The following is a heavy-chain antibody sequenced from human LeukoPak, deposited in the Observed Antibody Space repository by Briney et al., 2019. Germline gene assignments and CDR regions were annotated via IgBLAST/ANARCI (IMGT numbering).Heavy chain of an antibody. V-gene: IGHV3-11*01. CDR3: AREETVVVPAAMNWFDP. CDR2: ISSSGSTI. CDR1: GFTFSDYY. D-gene: IGHD2-2*01. Sequence: GGSLRLSCAASGFTFSDYYMSWIRQAPGKGLEWVSYISSSGSTIYYADSVKGRFTISRDNAKNSLYLQMNSLRAEDTAVYYCAREETVVVPAAMNWFDPWGQGTLVTVSS. J-gene: IGHJ5*02.